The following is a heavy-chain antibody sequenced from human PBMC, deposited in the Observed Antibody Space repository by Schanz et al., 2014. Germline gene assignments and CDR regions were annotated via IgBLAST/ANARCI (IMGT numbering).Heavy chain of an antibody. V-gene: IGHV1-46*03. J-gene: IGHJ4*02. D-gene: IGHD3-22*01. CDR3: ARGGFFDSASFDS. Sequence: QVQLVQSGAEVKKPGASVKVSCKASGYTFTSYYMHWVRQAPGQGLEWMGKINPSSGTARIAQNCQGRLTVTRDTSTSTVNMELSSLRSEVTAVYYCARGGFFDSASFDSWGQGTLVTVSS. CDR1: GYTFTSYY. CDR2: INPSSGTA.